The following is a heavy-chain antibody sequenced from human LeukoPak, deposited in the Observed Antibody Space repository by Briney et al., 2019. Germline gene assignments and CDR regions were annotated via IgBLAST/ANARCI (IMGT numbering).Heavy chain of an antibody. CDR3: AKDWGRGGASSRIAMPGVDY. CDR1: GFTFSSYE. CDR2: IRYDGSNK. J-gene: IGHJ4*02. V-gene: IGHV3-30*02. D-gene: IGHD6-19*01. Sequence: GGSLTLSCAASGFTFSSYEMSWVRQAPGKGLEWVTFIRYDGSNKYYAESVKGRFTISRDKSKNTLYLQMNSLRAEDTAVYFCAKDWGRGGASSRIAMPGVDYWGQGTLVTVSS.